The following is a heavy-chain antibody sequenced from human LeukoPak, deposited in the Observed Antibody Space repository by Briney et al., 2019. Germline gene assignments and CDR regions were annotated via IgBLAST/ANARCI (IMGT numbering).Heavy chain of an antibody. D-gene: IGHD1-26*01. J-gene: IGHJ4*02. CDR3: AGGIASYSSSYFDY. V-gene: IGHV1-2*02. Sequence: ASVKVSCKASGYTFTDHYIHWVRQAPGQGLGWMGWTNPNNGGTNYAQKFQGRVTMTRDTSIGTAYMELSRLRSDDTAVYYCAGGIASYSSSYFDYWGQGALVTVSS. CDR1: GYTFTDHY. CDR2: TNPNNGGT.